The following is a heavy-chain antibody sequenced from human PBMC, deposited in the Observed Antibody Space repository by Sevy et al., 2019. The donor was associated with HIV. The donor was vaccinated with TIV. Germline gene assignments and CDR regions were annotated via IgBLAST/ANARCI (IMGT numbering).Heavy chain of an antibody. CDR1: EFTFSSYG. J-gene: IGHJ6*02. CDR3: AKVLPPSWSGYYNSGMDV. D-gene: IGHD3-3*01. Sequence: GGSLRLSCAASEFTFSSYGMHWVRQAPGKGLEWVAFIRYDGSNKYYADSVKGRFTISRDNSKNTLYLQMNSLRAEDTAVYYCAKVLPPSWSGYYNSGMDVWGQGTTVTVSS. V-gene: IGHV3-30*02. CDR2: IRYDGSNK.